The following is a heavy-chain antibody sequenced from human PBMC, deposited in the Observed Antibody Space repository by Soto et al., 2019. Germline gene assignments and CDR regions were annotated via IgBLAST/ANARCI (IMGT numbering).Heavy chain of an antibody. J-gene: IGHJ4*02. CDR1: GFTFSSYA. CDR3: AKNDCGSTSCHLVDH. CDR2: ISGAGNSA. D-gene: IGHD2-2*01. Sequence: EVQLLESGGGLVQPGGSLRLSCAASGFTFSSYAMSWVRQAPGKGLEWVSAISGAGNSASHANSVQGRFIISRDNSKNTLLLQMNSLRAEDTAAYYCAKNDCGSTSCHLVDHWGQGTLVTVSS. V-gene: IGHV3-23*01.